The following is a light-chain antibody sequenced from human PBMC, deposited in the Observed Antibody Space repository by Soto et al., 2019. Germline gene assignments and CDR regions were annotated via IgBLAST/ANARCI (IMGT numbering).Light chain of an antibody. CDR3: QQYNNWPWT. Sequence: EIVLTQSPGTLSLSPGERATLSCRGSQSVSSSYLAWYQQKPGQAPRLLIYGASSRATGIPARFSGSGSGTDFTLTISSLEPEDFAVYYCQQYNNWPWTFGQGTKVDIK. V-gene: IGKV3-20*01. CDR2: GAS. CDR1: QSVSSSY. J-gene: IGKJ1*01.